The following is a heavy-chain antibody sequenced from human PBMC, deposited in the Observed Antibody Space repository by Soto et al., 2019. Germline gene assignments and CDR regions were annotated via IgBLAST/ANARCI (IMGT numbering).Heavy chain of an antibody. D-gene: IGHD2-2*01. CDR3: ARGAGYCSSTSCFNKKATFHNWFDP. CDR1: GGSISSGGYY. CDR2: IYYSGST. J-gene: IGHJ5*02. Sequence: SETLSLTCTVSGGSISSGGYYWSWIRQHPGKGLEWIGYIYYSGSTYYNPSLKSRVTISVDTSKNQFSLKLSSVTAADTAVYYCARGAGYCSSTSCFNKKATFHNWFDPWGQGTLVTVSS. V-gene: IGHV4-31*03.